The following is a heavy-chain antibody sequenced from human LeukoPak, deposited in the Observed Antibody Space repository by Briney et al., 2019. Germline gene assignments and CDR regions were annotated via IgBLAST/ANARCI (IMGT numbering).Heavy chain of an antibody. CDR2: IYYSGST. CDR3: ARDKALRYCSGGSCYANYYYYGMDV. Sequence: SETLSLTCTVSGGSISSGDYYWSWIRQPPGKGLEWIGYIYYSGSTYYNPSLKSRVTISVDTSKNQFSLKLSSVTAADTAVYYCARDKALRYCSGGSCYANYYYYGMDVWGQGTTVTVSS. CDR1: GGSISSGDYY. V-gene: IGHV4-30-4*01. D-gene: IGHD2-15*01. J-gene: IGHJ6*02.